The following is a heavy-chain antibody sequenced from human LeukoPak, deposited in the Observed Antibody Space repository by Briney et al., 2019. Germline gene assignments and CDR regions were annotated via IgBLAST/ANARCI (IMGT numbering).Heavy chain of an antibody. D-gene: IGHD2-21*01. Sequence: ASVKVSCKASGYDFTFYALNWVRQAPGQGLEWMGWINTDTGNPTYAQGFTGRFVFSSDTSVSTAYLQISSLKAEDTAVYYCARDGCDTTTCSVDYWGQGTLVTVSS. J-gene: IGHJ4*02. CDR3: ARDGCDTTTCSVDY. V-gene: IGHV7-4-1*02. CDR2: INTDTGNP. CDR1: GYDFTFYA.